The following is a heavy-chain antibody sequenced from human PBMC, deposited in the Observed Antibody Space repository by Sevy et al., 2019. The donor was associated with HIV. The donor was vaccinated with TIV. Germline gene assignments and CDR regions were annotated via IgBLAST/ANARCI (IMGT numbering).Heavy chain of an antibody. Sequence: ASVKVSCKASGYNFTDYYIHWVRQAPGQGLEWMGWINSDSGGTNYAQRFQGVVTVTRDTSPNTAYLDLSRLKSNDTAIYFCARLTTKPTSDLYGMDVWGQGTTVTVSS. V-gene: IGHV1-2*02. J-gene: IGHJ6*02. CDR3: ARLTTKPTSDLYGMDV. CDR2: INSDSGGT. D-gene: IGHD4-17*01. CDR1: GYNFTDYY.